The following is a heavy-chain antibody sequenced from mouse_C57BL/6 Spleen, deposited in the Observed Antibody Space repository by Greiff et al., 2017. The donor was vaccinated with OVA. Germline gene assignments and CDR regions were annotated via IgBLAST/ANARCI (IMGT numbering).Heavy chain of an antibody. CDR1: GYTFTSYW. Sequence: VQLQQPGAELVKPGASVKMSCKASGYTFTSYWITWVKQRPGQGLEWIGDIYPGSGSTNYNEKFKSKATLTVDTSSSTAYMQLSSLTSEDSAVYYCARRSTTVAHYAMDYWGQGTSVTVSS. D-gene: IGHD1-1*01. CDR3: ARRSTTVAHYAMDY. CDR2: IYPGSGST. J-gene: IGHJ4*01. V-gene: IGHV1-55*01.